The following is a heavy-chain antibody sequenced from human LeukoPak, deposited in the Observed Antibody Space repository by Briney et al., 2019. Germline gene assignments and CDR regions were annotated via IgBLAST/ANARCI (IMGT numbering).Heavy chain of an antibody. CDR1: GFTFSSYG. Sequence: GGSLRLSCAASGFTFSSYGMHWVRQAPGKGLEWVAFIRYDGSNKYYADSVKGRFTISRDNSKNTLYLQMNSLRAEDTAVYYCARDLHPQWWGAATSDYWGQGTLVTVSS. CDR2: IRYDGSNK. V-gene: IGHV3-30*02. J-gene: IGHJ4*02. CDR3: ARDLHPQWWGAATSDY. D-gene: IGHD2-15*01.